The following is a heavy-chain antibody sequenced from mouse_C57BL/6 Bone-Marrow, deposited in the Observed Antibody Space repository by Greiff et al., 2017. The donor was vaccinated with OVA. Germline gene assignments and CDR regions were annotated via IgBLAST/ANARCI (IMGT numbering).Heavy chain of an antibody. CDR1: GYTFTDYE. CDR3: RRYYGSSYDY. J-gene: IGHJ2*01. Sequence: VQLQQSGAELVRPGASVTLSCKASGYTFTDYEMHWVKQTPVHGLEWIGAIDPETGGTAYNQKFKGKAILTADKSSSTAYMALRSLTSEDSAVYYCRRYYGSSYDYWGQGTTLTVSS. D-gene: IGHD1-1*01. V-gene: IGHV1-15*01. CDR2: IDPETGGT.